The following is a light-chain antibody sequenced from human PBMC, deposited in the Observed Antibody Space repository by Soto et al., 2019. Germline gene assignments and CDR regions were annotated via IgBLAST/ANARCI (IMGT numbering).Light chain of an antibody. CDR1: SSDVGSYNL. CDR2: EGS. CDR3: CSYAVSSTYV. Sequence: QSALTQPASVSGSPGQSITISCTGTSSDVGSYNLVSWYQQHPGKAPKLMIYEGSKRPSGVSNSFSGSKSGNTASLTISGLQAEAEADYYCCSYAVSSTYVFGTGTKLTVL. J-gene: IGLJ1*01. V-gene: IGLV2-23*01.